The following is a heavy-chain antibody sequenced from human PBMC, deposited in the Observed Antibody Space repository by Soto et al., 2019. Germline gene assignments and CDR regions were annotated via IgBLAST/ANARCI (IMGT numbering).Heavy chain of an antibody. J-gene: IGHJ6*02. Sequence: SETLSLTCTVSGGSISSYYWSWIRQPPGKGLEWIGYIYYSGSTNYNPSLKSRGTISVDTSKNQFSLKLSSVTAADTAVYYCARAGDYKYYYYGMDLWGQGTPVTISS. CDR2: IYYSGST. CDR1: GGSISSYY. CDR3: ARAGDYKYYYYGMDL. D-gene: IGHD4-17*01. V-gene: IGHV4-59*01.